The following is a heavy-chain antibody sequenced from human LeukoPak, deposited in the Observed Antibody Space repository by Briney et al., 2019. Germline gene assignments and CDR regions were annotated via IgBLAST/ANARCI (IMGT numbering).Heavy chain of an antibody. D-gene: IGHD3-10*01. CDR2: IYSGGST. J-gene: IGHJ4*02. V-gene: IGHV3-66*01. CDR1: GFTVSSNY. Sequence: PGGSLRLSCAASGFTVSSNYMSWVRQAPGKGLEWVSVIYSGGSTYYADSVKGRFTISRDNAKNSLYLQMNSLRAEDTAVYYCARAPKSGIDYWGQGTLVTVSS. CDR3: ARAPKSGIDY.